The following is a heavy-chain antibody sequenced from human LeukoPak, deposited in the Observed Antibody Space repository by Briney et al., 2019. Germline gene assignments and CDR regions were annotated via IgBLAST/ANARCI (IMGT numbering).Heavy chain of an antibody. CDR2: ISGGGGST. CDR3: AKDANYGSGSSFEY. V-gene: IGHV3-23*01. J-gene: IGHJ4*02. D-gene: IGHD3-10*01. CDR1: GFTFNNYA. Sequence: GGSLRLSCAASGFTFNNYAMSWVRQAPGKGLEWVSAISGGGGSTFSADSVKGRFTISRDNSKNTLFLQMNSLRAEDTAVYYCAKDANYGSGSSFEYWGQGTLVTVSS.